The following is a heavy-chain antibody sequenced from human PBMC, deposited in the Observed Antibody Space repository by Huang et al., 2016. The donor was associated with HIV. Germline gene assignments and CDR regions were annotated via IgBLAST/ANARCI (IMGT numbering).Heavy chain of an antibody. Sequence: QVQLVQSGAEVKKPGASVKVSCKVSGYTLTELSIHWVRMALGKGLELMGGFAPEHGETIYAQNFQGRVTMTEDTSTDTAYMELHSLRPEDTAVYYCAAGYDTYYDIWGQGTMVIASS. CDR2: FAPEHGET. V-gene: IGHV1-24*01. CDR1: GYTLTELS. CDR3: AAGYDTYYDI. D-gene: IGHD2-21*01. J-gene: IGHJ3*02.